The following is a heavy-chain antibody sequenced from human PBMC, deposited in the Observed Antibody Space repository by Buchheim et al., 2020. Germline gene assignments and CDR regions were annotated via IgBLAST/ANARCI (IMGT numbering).Heavy chain of an antibody. CDR2: ISGSGGIT. CDR3: AKPRYSSYLYFDY. J-gene: IGHJ4*02. CDR1: GFTFSSYA. D-gene: IGHD6-13*01. Sequence: EVQLLDSGGGLVQPGGSLRLSCAASGFTFSSYAMSWVRQAPGKGLEWVSEISGSGGITYYEDSVKGRFTISRDNSKNTLYLQLNSLRAEDTAVYFCAKPRYSSYLYFDYWGQGTL. V-gene: IGHV3-23*01.